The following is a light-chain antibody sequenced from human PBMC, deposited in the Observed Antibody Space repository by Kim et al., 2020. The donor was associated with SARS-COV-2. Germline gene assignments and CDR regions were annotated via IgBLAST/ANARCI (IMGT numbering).Light chain of an antibody. J-gene: IGKJ5*01. CDR3: QQYYSYPIT. Sequence: ASARESVSITCRACEGIRNDLAWFQQKPGKAPQSLIQAESNLQSGVPSRFSGSGSGTDFTLTISNLQPEDSATYYCQQYYSYPITFGQGTRLEIK. CDR2: AES. V-gene: IGKV1-16*01. CDR1: EGIRND.